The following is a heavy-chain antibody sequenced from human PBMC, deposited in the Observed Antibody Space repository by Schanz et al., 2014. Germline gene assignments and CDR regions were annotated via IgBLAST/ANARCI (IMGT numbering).Heavy chain of an antibody. J-gene: IGHJ4*02. Sequence: EVQLLESGGGLVQPGGSLRLSCAASGFTFSSYAMSWVRQAPGKGLEWVSAISGSGGSTYYADSVKGRFTISRDNSKNTLYVEMNSLRVEDTAVYYCAKTLFPGGTQTFGNWGRGTLVTVSS. CDR3: AKTLFPGGTQTFGN. V-gene: IGHV3-23*01. CDR1: GFTFSSYA. CDR2: ISGSGGST. D-gene: IGHD2-8*02.